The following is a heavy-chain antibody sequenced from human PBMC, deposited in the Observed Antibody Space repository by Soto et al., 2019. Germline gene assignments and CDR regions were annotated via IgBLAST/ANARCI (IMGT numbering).Heavy chain of an antibody. V-gene: IGHV4-59*01. CDR3: ARVWGGAFDI. D-gene: IGHD3-10*01. Sequence: QVQLQESGPGLVKPSETLSLTCTVSGGSISSYYWSWIRQPPGKGLEWIGYIYYSGSTNYNPSLKSRVTISVDTSKNQFSLKLSSVTAADTAVYYCARVWGGAFDIWGQGTMVTVYS. J-gene: IGHJ3*02. CDR2: IYYSGST. CDR1: GGSISSYY.